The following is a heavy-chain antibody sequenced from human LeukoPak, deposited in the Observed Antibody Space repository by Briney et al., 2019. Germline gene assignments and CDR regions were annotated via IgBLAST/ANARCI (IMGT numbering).Heavy chain of an antibody. V-gene: IGHV3-23*01. CDR1: GFTFNKYA. CDR2: ISGSGGTA. J-gene: IGHJ6*03. CDR3: ARVTNYYYMDV. D-gene: IGHD1-14*01. Sequence: GGSLRLSRAASGFTFNKYAMTWVRQAPGKGLEWVSIISGSGGTAYYANSVKGRFTISRDNSKNTLYLQMNSLRAEDTAVYYCARVTNYYYMDVWGKGTTVTVS.